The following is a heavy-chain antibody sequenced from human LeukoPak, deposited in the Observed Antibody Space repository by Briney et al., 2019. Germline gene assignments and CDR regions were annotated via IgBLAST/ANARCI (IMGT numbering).Heavy chain of an antibody. Sequence: WGSLTLSCAASGLTVSTDYMSWVRQAPGKGLEWVSVIYSSGSTYYADSVKGRFTISRDNSKNTIYLQMNSLRVEDTAVYYCARDARGSGTYTFDYWGQGTLVTVSS. J-gene: IGHJ4*02. CDR2: IYSSGST. V-gene: IGHV3-66*01. D-gene: IGHD3-10*01. CDR1: GLTVSTDY. CDR3: ARDARGSGTYTFDY.